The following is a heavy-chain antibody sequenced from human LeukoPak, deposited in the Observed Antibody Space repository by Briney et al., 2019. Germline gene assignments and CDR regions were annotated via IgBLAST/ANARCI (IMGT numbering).Heavy chain of an antibody. Sequence: SETLSLTCSVSGGSISSSGYYWGWVRQPPGKGLEWIGNIHYSGSTYYNPSLKSRVTISVDTSKNQFSLKLSSVTAADTAVYCAKLAVAANRWFDPWGPGTLVSVSS. CDR2: IHYSGST. CDR1: GGSISSSGYY. V-gene: IGHV4-39*01. J-gene: IGHJ5*02. D-gene: IGHD6-19*01. CDR3: KLAVAANRWFDP.